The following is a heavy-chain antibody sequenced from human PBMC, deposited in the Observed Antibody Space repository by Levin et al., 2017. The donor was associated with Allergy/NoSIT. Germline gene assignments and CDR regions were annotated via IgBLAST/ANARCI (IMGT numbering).Heavy chain of an antibody. CDR1: GYSFTSYW. CDR3: ARLSRGYGDYYFDY. Sequence: GASVKVSCKGSGYSFTSYWIGWVRQMPGKGLEWMGIIYPGDSDTRYSPSFQGQVTISADKSISTAYLQWSSLKASDTAMYYCARLSRGYGDYYFDYWGQGTLVTVSS. CDR2: IYPGDSDT. V-gene: IGHV5-51*01. D-gene: IGHD4-17*01. J-gene: IGHJ4*02.